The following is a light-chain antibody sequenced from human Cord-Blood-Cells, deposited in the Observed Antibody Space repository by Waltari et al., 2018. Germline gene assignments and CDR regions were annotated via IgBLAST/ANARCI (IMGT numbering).Light chain of an antibody. Sequence: QFVLPQAASVSGSPGQSITISCTGTSSAVCGYNYFSWYQQLPGKAPKITIYDVSNLPSGVSKRFSGSKSDNTASLTISGLQAEDEAEYYCSSYTRSSTLMFGRGTKLTVL. CDR2: DVS. CDR1: SSAVCGYNY. J-gene: IGLJ3*02. V-gene: IGLV2-14*01. CDR3: SSYTRSSTLM.